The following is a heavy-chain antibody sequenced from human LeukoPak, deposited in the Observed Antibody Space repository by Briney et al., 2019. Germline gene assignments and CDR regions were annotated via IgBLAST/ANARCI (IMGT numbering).Heavy chain of an antibody. CDR3: ARVSRHSGSYYDLDY. CDR1: DGSISSYY. D-gene: IGHD1-26*01. V-gene: IGHV4-59*01. CDR2: IYYSGST. Sequence: SETLSLTCTVSDGSISSYYWSWIRQPPGKGLEWIGYIYYSGSTNYNPSLKSRVTISVDTSKNQFSLKLSSVTAADTAVYYCARVSRHSGSYYDLDYWGQGTLVTVSS. J-gene: IGHJ4*02.